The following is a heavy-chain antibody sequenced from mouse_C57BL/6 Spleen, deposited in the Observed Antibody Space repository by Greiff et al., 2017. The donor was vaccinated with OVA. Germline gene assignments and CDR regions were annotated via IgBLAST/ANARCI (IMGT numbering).Heavy chain of an antibody. CDR2: ISSGGDYI. V-gene: IGHV5-9-1*02. CDR3: TREDEYYAMDY. Sequence: EVNVVESGEGLVKPGGSLKLSCAASGFTFSSYAMSWVRQTPEKRLEWVAYISSGGDYIYYADTVKGRFTISRDNARNTLYLQMSSLKSEDTAMYYCTREDEYYAMDYWGQGTSVTVSS. CDR1: GFTFSSYA. J-gene: IGHJ4*01.